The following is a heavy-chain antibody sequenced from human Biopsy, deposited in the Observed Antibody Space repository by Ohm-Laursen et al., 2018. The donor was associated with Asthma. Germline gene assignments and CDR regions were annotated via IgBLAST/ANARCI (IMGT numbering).Heavy chain of an antibody. Sequence: GTLSLTCSLSSGSGGYMRSGNYYWGWIRQPPGKGLEWIGSIYYSGTTYYTPSLEWRATVSADTSKIQFSLTLTSVTAADTAVYYCVRGSSSWHHGPFHYYYGLDVWGQGTTATVSS. CDR2: IYYSGTT. CDR1: SGSGGYMRSGNYY. J-gene: IGHJ6*02. D-gene: IGHD6-13*01. CDR3: VRGSSSWHHGPFHYYYGLDV. V-gene: IGHV4-39*01.